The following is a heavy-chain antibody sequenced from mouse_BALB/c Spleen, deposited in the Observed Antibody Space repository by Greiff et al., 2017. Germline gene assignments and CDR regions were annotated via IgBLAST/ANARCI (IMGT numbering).Heavy chain of an antibody. CDR3: ARTTVAQQGYYFDY. V-gene: IGHV2-6-7*01. CDR1: GFSLTGYG. CDR2: IWGDGST. J-gene: IGHJ2*01. Sequence: QVQLKESGPGLVAPSQSLSITCTVSGFSLTGYGVNWVRQPPGKGLEWLGMIWGDGSTDYNSALKSRLSISKDNSKSQVFLKMNSLQTDDTARYYGARTTVAQQGYYFDYWGQGNTLPVSS. D-gene: IGHD1-1*01.